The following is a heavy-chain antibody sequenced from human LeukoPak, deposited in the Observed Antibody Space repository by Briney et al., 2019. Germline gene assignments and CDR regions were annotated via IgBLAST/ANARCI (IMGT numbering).Heavy chain of an antibody. D-gene: IGHD5-18*01. J-gene: IGHJ6*02. CDR1: GYTFTSYD. Sequence: ASVKVSCKASGYTFTSYDINWVRQATGQGLEWMGWMNPNSGNTGYAQKFQGRVTMTRNTSISTAYMELSSLRSEDTAVYYCARGGYSYGYEFYYYYGMDVWGQGTTVTVPS. CDR2: MNPNSGNT. V-gene: IGHV1-8*01. CDR3: ARGGYSYGYEFYYYYGMDV.